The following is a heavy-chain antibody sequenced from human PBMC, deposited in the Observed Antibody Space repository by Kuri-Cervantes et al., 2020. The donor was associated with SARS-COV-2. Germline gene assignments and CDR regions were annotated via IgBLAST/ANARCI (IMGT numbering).Heavy chain of an antibody. CDR2: ISGSGGST. Sequence: SCAASGFTFSSYAMSWVRQAPGKGLEWVSAISGSGGSTYYADSVKGRFTISRDNSKNTLYLQMNSLRAEDTAVYYCAKTLRVYSSSPFDYWGQGTLVTVSS. V-gene: IGHV3-23*01. J-gene: IGHJ4*02. CDR1: GFTFSSYA. CDR3: AKTLRVYSSSPFDY. D-gene: IGHD6-13*01.